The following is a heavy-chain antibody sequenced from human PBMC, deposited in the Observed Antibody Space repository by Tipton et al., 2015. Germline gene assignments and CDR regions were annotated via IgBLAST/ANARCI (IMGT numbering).Heavy chain of an antibody. Sequence: GLVKPSESLSLTCNVSGGSVSSGNYYWSWIRQPPGKALEWIGYISYTDNAHYNPSLESRLTISLDTSKNQFSLTLNSVTAADTAVYYCARDLEHGMDVWGQGTTVTVSS. CDR3: ARDLEHGMDV. CDR1: GGSVSSGNYY. V-gene: IGHV4-61*01. D-gene: IGHD5-24*01. CDR2: ISYTDNA. J-gene: IGHJ6*02.